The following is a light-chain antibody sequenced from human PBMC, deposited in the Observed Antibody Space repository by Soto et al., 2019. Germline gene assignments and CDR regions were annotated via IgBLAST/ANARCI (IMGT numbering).Light chain of an antibody. J-gene: IGKJ4*01. Sequence: EIVMTQSPATLSVSPGERATVSCRASQSVSSNLAWYQQKPGQAPRLLIYGASTRATGIPARFSGSGSGTEFTLTISSLQSEDFAVYYCQQYNNWPPFGGGTKVEIK. CDR1: QSVSSN. V-gene: IGKV3-15*01. CDR2: GAS. CDR3: QQYNNWPP.